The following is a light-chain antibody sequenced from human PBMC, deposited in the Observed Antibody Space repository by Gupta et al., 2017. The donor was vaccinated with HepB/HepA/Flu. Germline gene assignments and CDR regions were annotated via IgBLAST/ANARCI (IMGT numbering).Light chain of an antibody. CDR1: SSDVGSYKL. J-gene: IGLJ1*01. Sequence: QSALTQPVSVSGSPGPSLHIPCPGTSSDVGSYKLVSWYQQPTGKAPKLMIYEVSKRPSGVSNRFSGSKSGNTASLTISGLQAEDEADYYCCSYAGSSTYYVFGTGTKVTVL. CDR2: EVS. V-gene: IGLV2-23*02. CDR3: CSYAGSSTYYV.